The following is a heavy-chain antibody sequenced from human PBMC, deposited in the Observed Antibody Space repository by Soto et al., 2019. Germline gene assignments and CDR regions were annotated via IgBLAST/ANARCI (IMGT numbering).Heavy chain of an antibody. V-gene: IGHV4-61*01. CDR2: IDQSGST. CDR1: GGSVSSGSYY. D-gene: IGHD3-10*01. Sequence: SETLSLTCTVSGGSVSSGSYYWNWLRQPPGEGLEWIGKIDQSGSTNYNPSLKSRVTMSVDTSKNQFSLKLSSVTAADTALYYCARTYGRNFDYWGQGTLVTVSS. CDR3: ARTYGRNFDY. J-gene: IGHJ4*02.